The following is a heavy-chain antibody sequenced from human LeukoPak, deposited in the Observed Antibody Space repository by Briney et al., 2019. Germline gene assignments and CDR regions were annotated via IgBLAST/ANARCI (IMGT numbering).Heavy chain of an antibody. CDR3: ARDFSYHSPLPPYSDY. D-gene: IGHD2-21*01. J-gene: IGHJ4*02. CDR1: GFTFSTYA. V-gene: IGHV3-23*01. Sequence: GGSLRLSCTASGFTFSTYAMSWVRQAPGKGLEWVSAIGVSGDSTYYADSVNGGFTISRDNCKNTLYLQMSSLRAEDTAVYYCARDFSYHSPLPPYSDYWGQGTLVSVSS. CDR2: IGVSGDST.